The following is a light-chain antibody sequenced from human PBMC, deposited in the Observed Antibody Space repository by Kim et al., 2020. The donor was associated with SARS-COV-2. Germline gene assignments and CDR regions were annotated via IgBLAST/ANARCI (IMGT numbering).Light chain of an antibody. V-gene: IGKV1-39*01. J-gene: IGKJ1*01. CDR2: AAS. CDR3: QQSYSTPRT. CDR1: QSISSY. Sequence: SSVGNRITITCRASQSISSYLNWYQQKPGKAPKLLIYAASSLQSGVPSRFSGSGSGTDFTLTISSLQPEDFATYYCQQSYSTPRTFGQGTKVDIK.